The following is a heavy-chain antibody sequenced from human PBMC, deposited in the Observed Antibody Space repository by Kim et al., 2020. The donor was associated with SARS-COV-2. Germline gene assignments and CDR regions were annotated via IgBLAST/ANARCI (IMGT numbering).Heavy chain of an antibody. D-gene: IGHD3-3*01. V-gene: IGHV3-33*01. CDR2: IWYDGDYK. CDR3: ARDRTSFYDDTDW. Sequence: GGSLRLSCAASGFTLDFYAMHWVRQAPGRGLEWLAVIWYDGDYKYYADSVKGRFTLSKDISKNTVDLQMNRLRPEDTAVHYCARDRTSFYDDTDWWGQGIQVSVSS. CDR1: GFTLDFYA. J-gene: IGHJ4*02.